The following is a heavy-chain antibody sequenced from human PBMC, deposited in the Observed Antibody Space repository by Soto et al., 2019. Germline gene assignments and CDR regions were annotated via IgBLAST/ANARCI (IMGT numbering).Heavy chain of an antibody. D-gene: IGHD2-21*02. CDR1: GGSIISCDYY. J-gene: IGHJ6*02. V-gene: IGHV4-30-4*02. Sequence: LSLTWTVSGGSIISCDYYWSWIRQPPVKGLDWIGYIYYSGSTYYNPSLKSRVTISVDTSKNQFSLKLSSVTAADTAVYYCARGVVVTARTLTYYYYGMEVLGQGTTVTVSS. CDR3: ARGVVVTARTLTYYYYGMEV. CDR2: IYYSGST.